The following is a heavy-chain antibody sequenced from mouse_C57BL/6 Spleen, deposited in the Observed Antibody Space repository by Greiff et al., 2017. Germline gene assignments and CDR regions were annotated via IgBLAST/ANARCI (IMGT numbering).Heavy chain of an antibody. CDR3: ARRVYGSSPMDY. V-gene: IGHV1-64*01. CDR2: IHPNSGST. CDR1: GYTFTSYW. J-gene: IGHJ4*01. Sequence: QVQLKQPGAELVKPGASVKLSCKASGYTFTSYWMHWVKQRPGQGLEWIGMIHPNSGSTNYNEKFKSKATLTVDKSSSTAYMQLSSLTSEDSAVYYCARRVYGSSPMDYWGQGTSVTVSS. D-gene: IGHD1-1*01.